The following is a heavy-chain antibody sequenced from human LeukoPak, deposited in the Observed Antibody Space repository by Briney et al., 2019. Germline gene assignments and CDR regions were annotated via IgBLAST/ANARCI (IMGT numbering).Heavy chain of an antibody. J-gene: IGHJ4*02. CDR3: ARDLHYYDSSGPLGY. Sequence: PAETLSLTCAVYGGSFSDYYWSLIRQPPGKGLEWIGEITQAGNTDYNPSLKSRVTISVDTSKNQFSLKLTSVTAADTAVYYCARDLHYYDSSGPLGYWGQGTLVTVSS. CDR1: GGSFSDYY. CDR2: ITQAGNT. D-gene: IGHD3-22*01. V-gene: IGHV4-34*01.